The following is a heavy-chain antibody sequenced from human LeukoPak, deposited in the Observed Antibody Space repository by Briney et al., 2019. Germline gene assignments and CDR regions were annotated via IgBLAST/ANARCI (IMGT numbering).Heavy chain of an antibody. Sequence: GGSLRLSCAASGFTFSSYSMNWVRQAPGKGLEWVSYISSSGSTIYYADSVKGRFTISRDNAKNSLYLQMNSLRAEDTAVYYCARLLRGVPAAIDYWGQGTLVTVSS. J-gene: IGHJ4*02. V-gene: IGHV3-48*04. CDR3: ARLLRGVPAAIDY. CDR2: ISSSGSTI. CDR1: GFTFSSYS. D-gene: IGHD2-2*01.